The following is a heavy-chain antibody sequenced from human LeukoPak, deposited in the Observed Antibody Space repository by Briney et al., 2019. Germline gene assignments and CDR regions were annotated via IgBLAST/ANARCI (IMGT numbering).Heavy chain of an antibody. V-gene: IGHV3-21*04. CDR1: GFTFSSYT. CDR2: ISTGSSYI. Sequence: GGSLRLSCAASGFTFSSYTMNWVRQAPGKGLEWVSSISTGSSYIYYANSVKGRFTISRDNSKNTLYLQMNSLRAEDTAVYYCTYFTFGGVNLLDYWGQGTLVTVSS. D-gene: IGHD3-16*01. CDR3: TYFTFGGVNLLDY. J-gene: IGHJ4*02.